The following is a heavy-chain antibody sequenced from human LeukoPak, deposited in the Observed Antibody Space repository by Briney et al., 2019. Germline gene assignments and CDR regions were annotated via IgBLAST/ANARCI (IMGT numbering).Heavy chain of an antibody. CDR2: ISSLSGTI. D-gene: IGHD3-16*01. V-gene: IGHV3-48*01. J-gene: IGHJ4*02. CDR1: GFTFSGRDW. CDR3: VRDQGGAVSY. Sequence: GGSLRLSCVASGFTFSGRDWMNWVRQAPGKGLEWVSYISSLSGTIDYADSVKGRFIISRDNAQNSLFLQVNSLRAEDTAVYYCVRDQGGAVSYWGQGTLVTVSS.